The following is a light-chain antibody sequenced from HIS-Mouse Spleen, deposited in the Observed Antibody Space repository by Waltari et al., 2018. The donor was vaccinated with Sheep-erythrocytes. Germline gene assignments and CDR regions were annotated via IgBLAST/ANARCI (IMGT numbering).Light chain of an antibody. Sequence: QSALTQPASVSGYPGQSITISCTGTSSDVGRYNLVSWYQQHPGKAPKLMIYEGSKRPSGVSNRFSGSKSGNTASLTISGLQAEDEADYYCCSYAGSSTPWVFGGGTKLTVL. V-gene: IGLV2-23*01. CDR3: CSYAGSSTPWV. CDR2: EGS. J-gene: IGLJ3*02. CDR1: SSDVGRYNL.